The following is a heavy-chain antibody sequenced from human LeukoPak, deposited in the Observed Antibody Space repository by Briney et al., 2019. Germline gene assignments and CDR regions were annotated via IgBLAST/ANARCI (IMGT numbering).Heavy chain of an antibody. CDR1: GGSIGSSTYY. CDR3: AKGVVRGGHFDY. J-gene: IGHJ4*02. Sequence: SETLSLACTVSGGSIGSSTYYWAWIRQAPGKGLEWIGSTYYGGGTYYDPSLKSRVTISVDTSKNQLSLKLTSVTAADTAVYYCAKGVVRGGHFDYWGQGTLVTVSS. V-gene: IGHV4-39*01. CDR2: TYYGGGT. D-gene: IGHD3-3*01.